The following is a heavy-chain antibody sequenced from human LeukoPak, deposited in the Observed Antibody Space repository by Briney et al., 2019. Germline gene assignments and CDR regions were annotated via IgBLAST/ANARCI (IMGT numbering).Heavy chain of an antibody. CDR3: ARDGSAYNLDY. D-gene: IGHD3-16*01. Sequence: GRSLRLSCAASGFTFSNYGMHWVRQAPGKGLEWVATISYDGSNKYNADSVKGRFTVSRDNSKNTLYLQMNSLRPEDTAVYFCARDGSAYNLDYWGQGVLVTVSS. J-gene: IGHJ4*02. V-gene: IGHV3-30*03. CDR2: ISYDGSNK. CDR1: GFTFSNYG.